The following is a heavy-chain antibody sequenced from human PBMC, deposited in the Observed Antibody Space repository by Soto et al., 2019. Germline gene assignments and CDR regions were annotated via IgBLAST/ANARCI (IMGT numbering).Heavy chain of an antibody. V-gene: IGHV1-18*01. Sequence: QVQLVQSGAEAKKPGASVKVSCKASGYTFTSYSISWVRQATGQGLEWMGWISAYNGNTYHARKLQGRVTMTTDTSTSTAYMELRSLRSDDTAVYYCARDVGYGLIDYWGQGTLVTVSS. D-gene: IGHD5-18*01. CDR3: ARDVGYGLIDY. CDR1: GYTFTSYS. J-gene: IGHJ4*02. CDR2: ISAYNGNT.